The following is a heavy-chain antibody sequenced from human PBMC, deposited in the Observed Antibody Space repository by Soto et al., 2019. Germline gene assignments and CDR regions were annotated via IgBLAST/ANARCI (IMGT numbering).Heavy chain of an antibody. CDR3: ARGENDAFDI. V-gene: IGHV4-38-2*01. Sequence: LSLTSALSAYTITNAYFRACILQPPGTALEWIGSIHRRGNTFYNSSLKSRGTISLDTSENHFSLKLISVTAADTAVYYCARGENDAFDIWGQGTMV. J-gene: IGHJ3*02. CDR1: AYTITNAYF. CDR2: IHRRGNT.